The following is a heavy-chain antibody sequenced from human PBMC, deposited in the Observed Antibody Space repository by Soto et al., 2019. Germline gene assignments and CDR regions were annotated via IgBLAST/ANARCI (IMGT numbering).Heavy chain of an antibody. Sequence: SFNVSGKAAADTLTCYSMHRVRHAPGQTRAWMGLINAGNGNTKYSQKFQGRVTITRDTSASTAYMELSSLRSEDTAVYYCARPTYCSITSCLLNPVDYWRQGTLVTVS. CDR2: INAGNGNT. D-gene: IGHD2-2*01. V-gene: IGHV1-3*01. CDR3: ARPTYCSITSCLLNPVDY. CDR1: ADTLTCYS. J-gene: IGHJ4*02.